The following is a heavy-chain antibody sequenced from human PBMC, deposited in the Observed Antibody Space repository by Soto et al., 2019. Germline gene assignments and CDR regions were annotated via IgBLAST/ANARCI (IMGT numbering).Heavy chain of an antibody. Sequence: GGSLRLSCAASGFTFSSYAMSWVRQAPGEGLEWVSAISGSGGSTYYADSVKGRFTISRDNSKNTLYLQMNSLRAEDTAVYYCAKGGYSSGWFGIDYWGQGTLVTVSS. D-gene: IGHD6-19*01. J-gene: IGHJ4*02. V-gene: IGHV3-23*01. CDR2: ISGSGGST. CDR3: AKGGYSSGWFGIDY. CDR1: GFTFSSYA.